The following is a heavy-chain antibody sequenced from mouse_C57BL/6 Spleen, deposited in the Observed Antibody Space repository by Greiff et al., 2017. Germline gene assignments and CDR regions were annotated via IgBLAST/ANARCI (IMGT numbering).Heavy chain of an antibody. Sequence: EVKVVESGGGLVKPGGSLKLSCAASGFTFSDYGMHWVRQAPEKGLEWVAYISSGSSTIYYADTVKGRFTISRDNAKNTLFLQMTSLRSEDTAMYYCARGYGNYEEFAYWGQGTLVTVSA. CDR3: ARGYGNYEEFAY. CDR1: GFTFSDYG. CDR2: ISSGSSTI. D-gene: IGHD2-1*01. V-gene: IGHV5-17*01. J-gene: IGHJ3*01.